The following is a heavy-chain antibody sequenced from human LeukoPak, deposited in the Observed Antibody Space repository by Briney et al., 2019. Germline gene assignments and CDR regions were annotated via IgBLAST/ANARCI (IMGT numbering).Heavy chain of an antibody. CDR3: ARVLAAADGGDYFDY. V-gene: IGHV1-18*01. Sequence: ASVKVSCKASGYTFTSYGISWVRQAPGQGLEWMGWISAYNGNTNYAQKLQGRVTMTTDTSTSTAYMELRSLRSEDTAVYCCARVLAAADGGDYFDYWGQGTLVTVSS. CDR1: GYTFTSYG. J-gene: IGHJ4*02. CDR2: ISAYNGNT. D-gene: IGHD6-13*01.